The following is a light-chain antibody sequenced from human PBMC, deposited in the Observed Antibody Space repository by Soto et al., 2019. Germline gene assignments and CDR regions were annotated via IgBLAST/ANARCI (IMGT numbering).Light chain of an antibody. V-gene: IGLV1-36*01. J-gene: IGLJ1*01. CDR1: NSNIGNNA. CDR3: SSYTSSSTLV. Sequence: QSVLTQPPSVSEAPRQRVTISCSGSNSNIGNNAVNWYQQLPGKAPKLLIYYDDLLPSGVSDRFSGSKSGTSASLAISGLQSADEADYYCSSYTSSSTLVFGTGTKLTVL. CDR2: YDD.